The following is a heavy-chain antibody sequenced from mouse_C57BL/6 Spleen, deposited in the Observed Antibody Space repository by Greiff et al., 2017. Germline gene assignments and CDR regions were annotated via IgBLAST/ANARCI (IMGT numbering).Heavy chain of an antibody. CDR2: IYPGSGST. CDR1: GYTFTSYW. Sequence: QVQLKQPGAELVKPGASVKMSCKASGYTFTSYWITWVKQRPGQGLEWIGDIYPGSGSTNYNEKFKSKATLTVETSSSTAYMQLSSLTSEDAAVYYCARAYGPLFDYWGQGTTLTVSS. J-gene: IGHJ2*01. V-gene: IGHV1-55*01. CDR3: ARAYGPLFDY. D-gene: IGHD1-1*02.